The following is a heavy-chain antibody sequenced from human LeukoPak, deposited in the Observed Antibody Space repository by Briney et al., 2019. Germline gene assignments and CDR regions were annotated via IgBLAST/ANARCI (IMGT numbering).Heavy chain of an antibody. Sequence: SETLSLTCTVSGGSISSYYWSWIRQPPGEGLEWIGYIYYSGSTNYNPSLKSRVTISVDTSKNRFSLKLSSGAGADTAVYYLARSRDPRAHFDYWGQGTLVTVPS. CDR1: GGSISSYY. D-gene: IGHD5-24*01. CDR2: IYYSGST. V-gene: IGHV4-59*08. CDR3: ARSRDPRAHFDY. J-gene: IGHJ4*02.